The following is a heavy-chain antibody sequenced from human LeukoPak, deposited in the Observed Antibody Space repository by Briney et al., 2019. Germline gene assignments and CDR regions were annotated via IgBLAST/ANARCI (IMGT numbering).Heavy chain of an antibody. CDR1: GFTFSSYE. Sequence: KPGGSLRLSCAASGFTFSSYEMNWVRQAPGKGLEWVSYISSSSSYIYYADSVKGRFTISRDNAKNSLYLQMNSLRAEDTAVYYCARVPRGGDKFDPWGQGTLVIVSS. J-gene: IGHJ5*02. CDR2: ISSSSSYI. D-gene: IGHD4-23*01. V-gene: IGHV3-21*05. CDR3: ARVPRGGDKFDP.